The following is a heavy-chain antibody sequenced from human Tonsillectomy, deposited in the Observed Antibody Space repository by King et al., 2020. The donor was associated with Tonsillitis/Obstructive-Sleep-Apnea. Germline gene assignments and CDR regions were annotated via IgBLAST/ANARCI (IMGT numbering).Heavy chain of an antibody. D-gene: IGHD2-2*02. CDR3: ARGHSTVNAYLEWDIVVVPSAISANLFHP. CDR1: GGSFSGYY. V-gene: IGHV4-34*01. CDR2: INHIGST. Sequence: VQLQQWGAGLLKPSETLSLTCAVYGGSFSGYYWSWIRQPPGKGLEWIGEINHIGSTNYNPSLKSRVPISVDTSKNQSSLKLSSLTAADTAVYYCARGHSTVNAYLEWDIVVVPSAISANLFHPWGQGTLVTVSS. J-gene: IGHJ5*02.